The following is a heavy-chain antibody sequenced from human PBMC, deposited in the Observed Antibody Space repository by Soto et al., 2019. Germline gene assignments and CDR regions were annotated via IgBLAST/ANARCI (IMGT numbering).Heavy chain of an antibody. CDR2: INPNSGGT. J-gene: IGHJ6*02. V-gene: IGHV1-2*04. D-gene: IGHD2-2*01. Sequence: QVQLVQSGAEVKKPGASVKVSCKASGYTFTGYYMHWVRQAPGQGLEWMGWINPNSGGTNYAQKFQGWVTMTRDTSISTAYMELSRLRSDDTAVYYCARSGVYPTIYYYYGMDVWGQGTTVTVS. CDR1: GYTFTGYY. CDR3: ARSGVYPTIYYYYGMDV.